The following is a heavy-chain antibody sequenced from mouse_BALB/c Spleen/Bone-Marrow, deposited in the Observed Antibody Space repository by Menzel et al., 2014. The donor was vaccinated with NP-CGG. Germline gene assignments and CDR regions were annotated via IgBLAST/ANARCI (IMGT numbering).Heavy chain of an antibody. J-gene: IGHJ1*01. D-gene: IGHD2-4*01. CDR1: GYSITSDYA. CDR2: ISYSDIT. V-gene: IGHV3-2*02. CDR3: ARSRGLRRDWYFDV. Sequence: DVQLQESGPGLVKPSQSLSLTCTVTGYSITSDYACHWIRQFPGNTLEWMGYISYSDITSYNPSLKSRISITRDTSKNQFFLQLNSVTTEDTATYYCARSRGLRRDWYFDVWGAGTTVTVSS.